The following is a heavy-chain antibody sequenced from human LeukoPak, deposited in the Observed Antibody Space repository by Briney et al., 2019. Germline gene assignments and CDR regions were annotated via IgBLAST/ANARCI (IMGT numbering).Heavy chain of an antibody. V-gene: IGHV3-21*01. D-gene: IGHD4-17*01. Sequence: GGXLRLSCAASGFTFSSYGMNWVRQAPGKGLEWVSFVSIGGSIIYYADSVKGRFTISRDDAKNSMYLQMNSLTAEDTAEYYCARNKINTVTTGWYFDLWGRGTLVSVSS. CDR2: VSIGGSII. CDR3: ARNKINTVTTGWYFDL. CDR1: GFTFSSYG. J-gene: IGHJ2*01.